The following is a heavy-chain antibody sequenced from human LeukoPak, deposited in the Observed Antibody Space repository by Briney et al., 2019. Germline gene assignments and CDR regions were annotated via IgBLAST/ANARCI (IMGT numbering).Heavy chain of an antibody. CDR1: GFIFSDYY. D-gene: IGHD6-6*01. CDR3: ARADDSSSGYFDY. V-gene: IGHV3-11*04. Sequence: GGSPRLSCAVSGFIFSDYYMSWIRQAPGKGLEWVSYISNSGNTIRYADSVKGRFTISRDNAKNSLYLQMNSLRAEDTAVYYCARADDSSSGYFDYWGQGTLVTVSS. CDR2: ISNSGNTI. J-gene: IGHJ4*02.